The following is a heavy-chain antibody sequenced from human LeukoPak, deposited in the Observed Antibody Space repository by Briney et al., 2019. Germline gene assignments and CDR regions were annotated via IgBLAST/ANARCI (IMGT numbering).Heavy chain of an antibody. J-gene: IGHJ2*01. CDR3: ARAPQWSHWFFDL. CDR1: GFTFSDYS. V-gene: IGHV3-11*03. Sequence: GGPLRLSCAASGFTFSDYSMSWIRQAPGKGLEWISTYTDSIKGRFTISRDNAKNSLYLQMNSLRAEDTAVYYCARAPQWSHWFFDLWGRGTLVTVSS. D-gene: IGHD6-19*01.